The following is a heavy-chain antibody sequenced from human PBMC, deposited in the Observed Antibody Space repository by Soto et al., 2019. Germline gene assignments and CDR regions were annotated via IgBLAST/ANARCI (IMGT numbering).Heavy chain of an antibody. Sequence: EVQLVESGGGLVQPGGSLRLSCAASGFTVSSNYMSWVRQAPGKGLEWVSVIYSGGSTYYADSVKGRFTISRDNSKNTLYLQMNSRRAEDTAVYYCARDHLYGDPFDYWGQGTLVTVSS. CDR2: IYSGGST. CDR3: ARDHLYGDPFDY. V-gene: IGHV3-66*01. D-gene: IGHD4-17*01. J-gene: IGHJ4*02. CDR1: GFTVSSNY.